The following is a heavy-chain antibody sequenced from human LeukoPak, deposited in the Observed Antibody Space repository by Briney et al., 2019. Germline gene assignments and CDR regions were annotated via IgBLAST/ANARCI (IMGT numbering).Heavy chain of an antibody. CDR3: ARVERVRGVIQVGMDV. J-gene: IGHJ6*02. Sequence: ASVKVSCKVSGYTLTELSMHWVRQAPGKGLEWMGGFDPEDGETIYAQKFQGRVTMTEDTSTDTAYMELSSLRSEDTAVYYCARVERVRGVIQVGMDVWGQGTTVTVSS. CDR1: GYTLTELS. D-gene: IGHD3-10*01. CDR2: FDPEDGET. V-gene: IGHV1-24*01.